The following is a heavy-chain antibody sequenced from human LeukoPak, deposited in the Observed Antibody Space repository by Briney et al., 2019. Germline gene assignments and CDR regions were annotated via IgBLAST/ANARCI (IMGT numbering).Heavy chain of an antibody. D-gene: IGHD3-16*01. CDR1: EFTFNSYA. Sequence: PGGSLRLSCAASEFTFNSYAVGWVRQAPGKGLEWVSSISGGGDSAYYADSVKGRFTISRDNSKNTLYLQMNSLRAEDTAVYYCSKDAYTGAFDIWGQRTMVTVSA. J-gene: IGHJ3*02. CDR3: SKDAYTGAFDI. CDR2: ISGGGDSA. V-gene: IGHV3-23*01.